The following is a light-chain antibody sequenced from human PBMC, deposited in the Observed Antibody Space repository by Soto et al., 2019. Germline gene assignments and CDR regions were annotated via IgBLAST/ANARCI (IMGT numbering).Light chain of an antibody. CDR3: QQYNNWPWT. J-gene: IGKJ1*01. CDR1: QNIHTN. V-gene: IGKV3-15*01. CDR2: GAS. Sequence: EIVMTQSPATLSVSPGERATLSCRAGQNIHTNLAWYQQKPGQAPRLLFYGASKRATGFPARFSGSGSGTDFTLTISSLQSEDFAVYYCQQYNNWPWTFGQGTKVDIK.